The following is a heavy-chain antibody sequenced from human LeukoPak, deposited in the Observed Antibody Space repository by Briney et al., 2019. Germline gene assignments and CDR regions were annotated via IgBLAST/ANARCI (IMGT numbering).Heavy chain of an antibody. V-gene: IGHV4-39*01. CDR3: ARLYGSGSYFVGYFDY. D-gene: IGHD3-10*01. CDR1: GGSISSSSYY. J-gene: IGHJ4*02. Sequence: SETLSLTCTVSGGSISSSSYYWGWIRQPPGKGLEWIGSIYYSGSTYYNPSLKSRVTISVDTSKNQFSLKLSSVTAADTAVYYCARLYGSGSYFVGYFDYWGQGTLVTVSS. CDR2: IYYSGST.